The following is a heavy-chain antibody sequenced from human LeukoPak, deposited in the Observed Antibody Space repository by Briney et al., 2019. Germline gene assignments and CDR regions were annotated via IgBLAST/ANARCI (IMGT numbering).Heavy chain of an antibody. Sequence: SETLSLTCTVSGGSISSSSYYWGWIRQPPGKGLEWIGSIYYSGSTYYNPSLKSRVTISVDTSKNQFSLKLSSVTAADTAVYYCARHTIGPPMEHYVVPAAPKVYHYYYMDVWGKGTPVTVSS. CDR2: IYYSGST. D-gene: IGHD2-2*01. V-gene: IGHV4-39*01. CDR3: ARHTIGPPMEHYVVPAAPKVYHYYYMDV. J-gene: IGHJ6*03. CDR1: GGSISSSSYY.